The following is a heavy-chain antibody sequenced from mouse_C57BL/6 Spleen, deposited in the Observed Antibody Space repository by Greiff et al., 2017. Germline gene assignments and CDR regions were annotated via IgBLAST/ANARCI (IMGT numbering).Heavy chain of an antibody. D-gene: IGHD2-1*01. CDR3: AREGDYGNSAWFAY. CDR1: GYAFSSSW. CDR2: IYPGDGDT. Sequence: QVQLKESGPELVKPGASVKISCKASGYAFSSSWMNWVKQRPGKGLEWIGRIYPGDGDTNYNGKFKGKATLTADKSSSTAYMQLSSLTSEDSAVYFCAREGDYGNSAWFAYWGQGTLVTVSA. J-gene: IGHJ3*01. V-gene: IGHV1-82*01.